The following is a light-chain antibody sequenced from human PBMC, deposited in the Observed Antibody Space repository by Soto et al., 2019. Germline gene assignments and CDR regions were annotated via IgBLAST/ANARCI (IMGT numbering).Light chain of an antibody. CDR3: QQYNNWPRAT. Sequence: EIVLTQSPGTLSLSPGERASLSCWASQSVSSSYLAWYQQKPGQAPRLLIYGASSRATGFPARFSGSGSGTEFNLTISSLQSEDFGVYYCQQYNNWPRATFGGGTKVDIK. V-gene: IGKV3-15*01. CDR2: GAS. J-gene: IGKJ4*01. CDR1: QSVSSSY.